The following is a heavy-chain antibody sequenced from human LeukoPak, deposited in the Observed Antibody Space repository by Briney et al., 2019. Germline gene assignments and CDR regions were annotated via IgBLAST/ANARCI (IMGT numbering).Heavy chain of an antibody. CDR1: GFTFSSYS. Sequence: GGSLRLSCAASGFTFSSYSMNWVRQAPGKGLEWVSSISSSSSYIYYADSVKGRFTISRDNAKNSLYLQMNSLRAEDTAVYYCARVSDERWSSGWCVDYWGQGTLVTVSS. J-gene: IGHJ4*02. CDR2: ISSSSSYI. CDR3: ARVSDERWSSGWCVDY. D-gene: IGHD6-19*01. V-gene: IGHV3-21*01.